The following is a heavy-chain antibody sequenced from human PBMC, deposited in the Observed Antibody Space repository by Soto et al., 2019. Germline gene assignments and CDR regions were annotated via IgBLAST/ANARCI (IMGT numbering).Heavy chain of an antibody. Sequence: EVQLVESGGGMVQPGRSLRLSCAASGFTFDDYAIHWVRQAPGKSLEWVSGISWNSGSVDYADSVKGRFAISRDNAKNSVYLQMNSLRPEDTALYYCAKEAYGYPSNYFDYWGQGTLVTVSS. V-gene: IGHV3-9*01. CDR1: GFTFDDYA. CDR3: AKEAYGYPSNYFDY. CDR2: ISWNSGSV. D-gene: IGHD5-12*01. J-gene: IGHJ4*02.